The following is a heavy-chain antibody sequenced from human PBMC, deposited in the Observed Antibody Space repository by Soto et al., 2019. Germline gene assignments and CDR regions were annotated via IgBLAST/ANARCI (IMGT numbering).Heavy chain of an antibody. D-gene: IGHD3-16*01. CDR2: ISHSGTV. V-gene: IGHV4-4*02. J-gene: IGHJ4*02. CDR3: ARDYDGFDY. CDR1: SVSITSSNW. Sequence: PSETLSLTCDVSSVSITSSNWWTWVRQPPGKGLEWLGKISHSGTVNYNATLRSRVTISVDKPKNQLSLKQMSVTAADTAVYYCARDYDGFDYWGPGILVTVSS.